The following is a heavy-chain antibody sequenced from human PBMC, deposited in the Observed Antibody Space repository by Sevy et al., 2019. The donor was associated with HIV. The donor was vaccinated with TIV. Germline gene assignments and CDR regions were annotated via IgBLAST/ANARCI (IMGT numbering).Heavy chain of an antibody. Sequence: SETLSLNCAVSGYSISSGYYWGWIRQPPGKGLKWIGRINDLGSTYYNPSLKNRVTISVDTSKNQFSLKLNSVTAADTAVYYCARVSGAVPVADYWGQGTLVTVSS. CDR3: ARVSGAVPVADY. CDR1: GYSISSGYY. CDR2: INDLGST. V-gene: IGHV4-38-2*01. J-gene: IGHJ4*02. D-gene: IGHD2-2*01.